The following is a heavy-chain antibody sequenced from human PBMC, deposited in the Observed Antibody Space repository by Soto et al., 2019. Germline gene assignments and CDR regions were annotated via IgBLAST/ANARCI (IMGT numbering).Heavy chain of an antibody. Sequence: EVQLVESGGGLVQPGGSLRLSCVASGFTFSNYWIHWVRQAPGKGLVWVSRINGDGSNTTYADSVKGQFTISRDNAKNTVYLQMNSLRVEDTAVYYCARGARNYYYFDCWGQGTLVTVSS. CDR2: INGDGSNT. D-gene: IGHD1-7*01. J-gene: IGHJ4*02. CDR1: GFTFSNYW. CDR3: ARGARNYYYFDC. V-gene: IGHV3-74*03.